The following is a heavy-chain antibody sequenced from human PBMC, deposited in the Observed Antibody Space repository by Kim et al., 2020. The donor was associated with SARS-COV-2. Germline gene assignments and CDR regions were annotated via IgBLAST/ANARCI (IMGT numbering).Heavy chain of an antibody. CDR2: INHHGST. Sequence: SETLSLTCAVYGGSFNAYYWSWIRQPPGEGLEWIGEINHHGSTSYNPSLKSRVTISVDTSKNQFSLKLNSVTAADTAVYYCARFRGVRSYFDYWGQGALVTVSS. J-gene: IGHJ4*02. V-gene: IGHV4-34*01. D-gene: IGHD3-16*01. CDR3: ARFRGVRSYFDY. CDR1: GGSFNAYY.